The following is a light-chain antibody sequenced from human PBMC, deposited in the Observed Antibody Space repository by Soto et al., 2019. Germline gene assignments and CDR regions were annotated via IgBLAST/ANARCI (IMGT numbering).Light chain of an antibody. CDR1: QSISSW. Sequence: DIQMTQSPSTLSASVGDRVTITCRASQSISSWLAWYQQKPGKAPKLLIYDASSLESGVPSRFSGSGSGTEFTLTISSLQPDDFSTYYCQQYYSYCTFGQGAKVDIK. J-gene: IGKJ2*01. V-gene: IGKV1-5*01. CDR3: QQYYSYCT. CDR2: DAS.